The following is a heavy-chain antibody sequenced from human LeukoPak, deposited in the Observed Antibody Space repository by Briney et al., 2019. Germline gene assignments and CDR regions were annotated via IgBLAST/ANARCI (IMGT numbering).Heavy chain of an antibody. D-gene: IGHD2-8*01. J-gene: IGHJ4*02. V-gene: IGHV3-30*18. CDR2: ISYDGSNK. CDR1: GFTFSSYG. Sequence: PGGSLRLSCAASGFTFSSYGMHWHRQAPGKGLEGVAVISYDGSNKYYADSVKGRFTISRDNSKNTLYLQMNSLRAEDTAVYYCAKDTLGRNGVSDYWGQGTLVTVSS. CDR3: AKDTLGRNGVSDY.